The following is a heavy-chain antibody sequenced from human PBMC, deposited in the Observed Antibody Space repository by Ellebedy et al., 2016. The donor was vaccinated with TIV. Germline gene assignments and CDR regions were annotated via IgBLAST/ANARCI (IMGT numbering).Heavy chain of an antibody. Sequence: GGSLRPSCAPPGFTLDDYAMHWVRQAPGKGWEWVSAFSGSGGRTYNADSVKGRFTISRDNSKNTLYLQMNSLRAEDTAVYYCAKAVGYDDSEFDYWGQGTLVTVSS. V-gene: IGHV3-23*01. D-gene: IGHD3-22*01. CDR2: FSGSGGRT. CDR1: GFTLDDYA. J-gene: IGHJ4*02. CDR3: AKAVGYDDSEFDY.